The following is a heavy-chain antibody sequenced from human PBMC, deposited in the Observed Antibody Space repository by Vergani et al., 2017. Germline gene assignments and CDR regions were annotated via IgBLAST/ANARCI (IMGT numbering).Heavy chain of an antibody. CDR1: GFTFSTYA. CDR3: VKDAGSYENFFDS. J-gene: IGHJ4*02. V-gene: IGHV3-23*01. Sequence: EVQLLESGGSLKQPGGSVRLSCAASGFTFSTYAMHWVRQDPGKGLESVSALTGGGGSTYYADSFKGRFIISRDTSRDSLYLKMNSLRPEDTATYYWVKDAGSYENFFDSWGQGTLVTVSS. CDR2: LTGGGGST. D-gene: IGHD1-26*01.